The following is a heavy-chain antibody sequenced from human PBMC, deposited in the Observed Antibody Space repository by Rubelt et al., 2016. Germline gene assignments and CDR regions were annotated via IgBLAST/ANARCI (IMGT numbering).Heavy chain of an antibody. J-gene: IGHJ4*02. Sequence: AMSWFRQAPGKELEWVGFIRSKTYGGTTEYAASVKGRFTISRDDSKSIAFLQMNSLKTEDTAVYYCATPSGYWGQGTLVTVSS. CDR3: ATPSGY. CDR1: A. V-gene: IGHV3-49*03. CDR2: IRSKTYGGTT.